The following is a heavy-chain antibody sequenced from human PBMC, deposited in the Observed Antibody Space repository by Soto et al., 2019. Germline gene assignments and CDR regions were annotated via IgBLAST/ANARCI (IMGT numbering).Heavy chain of an antibody. CDR1: GYTFINYY. CDR2: INPNGGST. Sequence: QVQLVQSGAEVKKHGASVKVSCKASGYTFINYYIHWVRQAPGQGLEWMVVINPNGGSTVYAQKFQGRVNLTRDTSKSKVYVELSSLRSDDTAVYFCVRATAARQRDYSYHDYLHIWGKGTTVTVSS. CDR3: VRATAARQRDYSYHDYLHI. V-gene: IGHV1-46*03. J-gene: IGHJ6*03. D-gene: IGHD6-6*01.